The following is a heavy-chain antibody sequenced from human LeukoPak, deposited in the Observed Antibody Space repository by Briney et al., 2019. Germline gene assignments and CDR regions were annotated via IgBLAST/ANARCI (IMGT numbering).Heavy chain of an antibody. D-gene: IGHD2-15*01. CDR1: GGTFSSYA. CDR3: AGEILPSNAFDI. V-gene: IGHV1-69*05. CDR2: IIPIFGTA. Sequence: SVKVSCKASGGTFSSYAISWVRQAPGQGLEWMGGIIPIFGTANYAQKFQGRVTITTDESTSTAYMELSRLRSEDTAVYYCAGEILPSNAFDIWGQGTMVTVSS. J-gene: IGHJ3*02.